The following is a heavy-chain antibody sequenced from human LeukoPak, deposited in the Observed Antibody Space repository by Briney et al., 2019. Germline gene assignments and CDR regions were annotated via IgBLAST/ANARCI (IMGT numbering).Heavy chain of an antibody. CDR2: IYYSGST. CDR3: ARGQQDSISGFDY. Sequence: PSETLSLTCTVSGGSISRYYWSWLRQPPGKGLEWIGYIYYSGSTNYNPSLKSRVTISVDTSKNQFSLKLSSVTAADTAVYYCARGQQDSISGFDYWGQGTLVTVSS. CDR1: GGSISRYY. J-gene: IGHJ4*02. V-gene: IGHV4-59*01. D-gene: IGHD3-22*01.